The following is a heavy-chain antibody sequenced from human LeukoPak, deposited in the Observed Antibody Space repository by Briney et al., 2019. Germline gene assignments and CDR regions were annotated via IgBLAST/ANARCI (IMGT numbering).Heavy chain of an antibody. CDR2: MSNNGRCT. CDR1: GFTFNNVT. Sequence: GGSLRLSCAASGFTFNNVTMNWVRQAPGKGLECVSSMSNNGRCTYYANSVKDRFTISKDNSKNTQYLQLRSLRPDDMAVVYWARSLQYYYYFTDVRGEGNTVTVSS. J-gene: IGHJ6*03. V-gene: IGHV3-64*01. CDR3: ARSLQYYYYFTDV.